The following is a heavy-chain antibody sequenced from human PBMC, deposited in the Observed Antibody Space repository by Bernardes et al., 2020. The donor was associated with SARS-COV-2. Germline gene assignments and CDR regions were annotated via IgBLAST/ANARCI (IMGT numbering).Heavy chain of an antibody. CDR3: AGSSCGIDCYIGGLRSWDYGMDV. Sequence: SETLSLTCSVSGDSINSASYRWGWIRQAPGKGLEWIGSLSYGGNTYYTPSLRSRVTMSADTSKNQFSLRLSFVTAADTAVYYCAGSSCGIDCYIGGLRSWDYGMDVWGHGTTVTVSS. CDR1: GDSINSASYR. J-gene: IGHJ6*02. D-gene: IGHD2-21*02. V-gene: IGHV4-39*01. CDR2: LSYGGNT.